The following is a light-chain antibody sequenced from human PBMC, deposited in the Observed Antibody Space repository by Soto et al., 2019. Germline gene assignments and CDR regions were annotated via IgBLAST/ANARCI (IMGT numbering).Light chain of an antibody. CDR1: QSVSSN. Sequence: IVMTQSTATLSVSPGERATLSCRASQSVSSNLAWYQQKPGQAPRLLIYGASTRATGIPARFSGSGSGTEFTLTISSLQSEDFAVYYCQQYNNWPQTFGQGTKV. V-gene: IGKV3-15*01. CDR2: GAS. CDR3: QQYNNWPQT. J-gene: IGKJ1*01.